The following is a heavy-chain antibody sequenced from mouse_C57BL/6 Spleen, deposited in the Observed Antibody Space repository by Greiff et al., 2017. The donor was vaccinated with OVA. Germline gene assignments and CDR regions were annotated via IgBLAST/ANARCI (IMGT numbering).Heavy chain of an antibody. D-gene: IGHD1-1*01. V-gene: IGHV2-2*01. Sequence: QVQLQQSGPGLVQPSQSLSITCTVSGFSLTSYGVHWVRQSPGKGLEWLGVIWSGGSTAYNAAFISRLSISKDNSKSQVFFKMNSLQADDTAIYYCAREGLYYYGSSPYFDVWGTGTTVTVSS. CDR2: IWSGGST. CDR3: AREGLYYYGSSPYFDV. CDR1: GFSLTSYG. J-gene: IGHJ1*03.